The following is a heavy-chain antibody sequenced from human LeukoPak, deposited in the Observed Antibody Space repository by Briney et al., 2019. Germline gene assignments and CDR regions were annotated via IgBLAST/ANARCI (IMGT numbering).Heavy chain of an antibody. CDR1: GTYTLIELS. CDR3: ATLLGETHFFDY. Sequence: ASLKVSCKVSGTYTLIELSMHWVRQAPGKGLEWMGGFDPEDGETIYAQKFKGRVTTTEDTSTDTAYMDLSSLRSEDTAVYYCATLLGETHFFDYWGQGTLVTVSS. D-gene: IGHD1-26*01. CDR2: FDPEDGET. V-gene: IGHV1-24*01. J-gene: IGHJ4*02.